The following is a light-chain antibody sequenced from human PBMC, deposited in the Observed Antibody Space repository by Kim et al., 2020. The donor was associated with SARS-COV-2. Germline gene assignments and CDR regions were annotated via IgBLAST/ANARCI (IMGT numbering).Light chain of an antibody. J-gene: IGLJ3*02. CDR3: AAWDDSLNGWV. CDR1: SSNIGINT. Sequence: GERGTLSCSGSSSNIGINTVNWYQQRPGTAPTVLIYSNNQRPSGVPDRFSGSKSGTSASLAISGLQSEDEADYYCAAWDDSLNGWVFGGGTKLTVL. CDR2: SNN. V-gene: IGLV1-44*01.